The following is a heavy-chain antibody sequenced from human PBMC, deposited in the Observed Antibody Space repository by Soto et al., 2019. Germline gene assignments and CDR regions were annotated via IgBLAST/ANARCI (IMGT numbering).Heavy chain of an antibody. Sequence: QMQLLESGPGLVKPSETLSLTCAVSSASIDNNWNWVRQPPGKGLEWIGEIHQSGISYKNPSLKDRVTMSVDTSKSQFSLNLCSVTAAHTAFYFCARSFAWYAFDQWGQGTLVTVSS. V-gene: IGHV4-4*02. D-gene: IGHD3-9*01. CDR1: SASIDNNW. J-gene: IGHJ4*02. CDR2: IHQSGIS. CDR3: ARSFAWYAFDQ.